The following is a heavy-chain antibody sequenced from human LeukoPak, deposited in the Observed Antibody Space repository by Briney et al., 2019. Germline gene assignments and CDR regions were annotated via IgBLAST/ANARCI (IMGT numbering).Heavy chain of an antibody. CDR3: AKDYYDSSGYIPLFDY. V-gene: IGHV3-30*02. CDR2: IRYDGSNK. D-gene: IGHD3-22*01. CDR1: GFTFSSYG. J-gene: IGHJ4*02. Sequence: GGSLRLSCAASGFTFSSYGMHWVRQAPGKGLEWVAFIRYDGSNKYYADSVKGRFTISRDNSKNTLYLQMDSLRAEDTAVYYCAKDYYDSSGYIPLFDYWGQGTLVTVSS.